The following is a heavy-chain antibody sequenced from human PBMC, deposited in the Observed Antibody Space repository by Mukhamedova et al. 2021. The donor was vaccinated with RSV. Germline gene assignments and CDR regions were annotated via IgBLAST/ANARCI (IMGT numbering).Heavy chain of an antibody. J-gene: IGHJ4*01. V-gene: IGHV3-9*01. CDR2: ISWNSGSI. CDR1: TFDDYA. D-gene: IGHD3-22*01. CDR3: AKEDYDSSGNYFDY. Sequence: TFDDYAMHWVRQAPGKGLEWVSGISWNSGSIGYADSVKGRFTTSRDNAKNSLYLQMNSLRAEDTALYYCAKEDYDSSGNYFDYWG.